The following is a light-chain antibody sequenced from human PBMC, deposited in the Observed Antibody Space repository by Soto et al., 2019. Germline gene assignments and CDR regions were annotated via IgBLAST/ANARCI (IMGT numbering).Light chain of an antibody. CDR3: QQYNTWPPYT. CDR2: GAS. V-gene: IGKV3-15*01. CDR1: RDIGNN. Sequence: EVVMTQSPPTLSVSPGESATLSCRASRDIGNNLAWYQQKPGQAPRLLISGASTRAPDIPARFIGSGSRTEFTLTISSLQSEDFAIYYCQQYNTWPPYTFGQGTNLEIK. J-gene: IGKJ2*01.